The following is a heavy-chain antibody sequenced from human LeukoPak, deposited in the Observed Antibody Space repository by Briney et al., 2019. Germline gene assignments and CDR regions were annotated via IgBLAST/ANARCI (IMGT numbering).Heavy chain of an antibody. D-gene: IGHD3-3*01. CDR1: GFTFSSYS. J-gene: IGHJ4*02. CDR2: ISSSSSTI. CDR3: ARGSEWSNGVSDY. Sequence: GGSLRLSCAASGFTFSSYSMNWVRQAPGRGLEWVSYISSSSSTIYYADSVKGRFTISRDNAKNSLYLQMNSLRADDTAVYYCARGSEWSNGVSDYWGQGTLVTVSS. V-gene: IGHV3-48*04.